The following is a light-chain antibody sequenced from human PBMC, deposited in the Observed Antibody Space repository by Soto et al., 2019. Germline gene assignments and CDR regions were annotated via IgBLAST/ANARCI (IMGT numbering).Light chain of an antibody. V-gene: IGLV1-44*01. CDR1: SSNIGSNT. J-gene: IGLJ3*02. Sequence: QSVLTQPPSASGTPGQTVAISCSGSSSNIGSNTVNWYQQFPGTAPKLLIYGNNQRPSGVPDRLSGSKSDTSASLAISGLLSEDESDYYFATWDDSLNGWVFGGGTQLTVL. CDR2: GNN. CDR3: ATWDDSLNGWV.